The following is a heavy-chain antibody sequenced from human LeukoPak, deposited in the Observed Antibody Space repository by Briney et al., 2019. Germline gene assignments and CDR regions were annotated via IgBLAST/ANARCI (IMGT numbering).Heavy chain of an antibody. CDR2: ISSSGSTI. D-gene: IGHD4-17*01. CDR1: GFTFSDYY. J-gene: IGHJ6*03. Sequence: GGSLRLSCAASGFTFSDYYMSWIRQAPGKGLEWVSYISSSGSTIYYADSVKGRFTISRDNARNSLYLQMNSLRVEDTAVYYCARARFETTVTALIRKKNYYYYYMDVWGKGTTVTVSS. V-gene: IGHV3-11*04. CDR3: ARARFETTVTALIRKKNYYYYYMDV.